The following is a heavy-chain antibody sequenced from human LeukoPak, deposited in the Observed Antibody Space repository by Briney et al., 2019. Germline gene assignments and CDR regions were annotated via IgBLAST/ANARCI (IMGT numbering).Heavy chain of an antibody. V-gene: IGHV7-4-1*02. Sequence: ASVKVSCKASGYTFTSYAMNWVRQAPGQGLEWMGWINTNTGNPTYAQGFTGRFVFSLDTSVNSAFLQINNLRAEDTAFYYCTLGSYWGQGTLVTVSS. CDR1: GYTFTSYA. D-gene: IGHD3-10*01. CDR2: INTNTGNP. CDR3: TLGSY. J-gene: IGHJ4*02.